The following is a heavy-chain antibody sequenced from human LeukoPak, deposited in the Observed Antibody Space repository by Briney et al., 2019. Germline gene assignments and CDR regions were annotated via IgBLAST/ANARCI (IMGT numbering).Heavy chain of an antibody. Sequence: SETLSLTCTVSGGSISSSSYYWGWIRQPPGKGLEWIGTIYYSGTTYYNPSLKSRVTISADTSKNHFSLKLSSVTAADTAVYYCASASPGIAAAFDYWGQGTLVTVSS. CDR1: GGSISSSSYY. J-gene: IGHJ4*02. CDR2: IYYSGTT. CDR3: ASASPGIAAAFDY. D-gene: IGHD6-13*01. V-gene: IGHV4-39*02.